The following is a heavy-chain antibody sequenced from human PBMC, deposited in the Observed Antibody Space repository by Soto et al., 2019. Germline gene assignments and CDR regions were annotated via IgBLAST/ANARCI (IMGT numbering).Heavy chain of an antibody. CDR2: INGGSDSI. Sequence: GGSLRLSCVGSGFMFDSFAMNWVRQAPGKGLEWVSYINGGSDSIYYAESVKGRFTISRDNARNSLSLQMNSLSDEDTAVYYRAKSGDSAGWGIDFWGQGALVTVSS. V-gene: IGHV3-48*02. CDR3: AKSGDSAGWGIDF. J-gene: IGHJ4*02. CDR1: GFMFDSFA. D-gene: IGHD6-19*01.